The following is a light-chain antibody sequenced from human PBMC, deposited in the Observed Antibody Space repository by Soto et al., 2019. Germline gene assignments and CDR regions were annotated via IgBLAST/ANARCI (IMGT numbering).Light chain of an antibody. CDR2: GAS. CDR1: QSMSNN. J-gene: IGKJ5*01. V-gene: IGKV3-15*01. CDR3: QQYHNWPPFT. Sequence: EIVMTQSPATLSVSPRERTTLSCRASQSMSNNLAWYQQKPGQAPRLLIYGASTRYTGIPDRFSGSGSGTEFTLTISSLQSEDFAIYYCQQYHNWPPFTFGQGTRLEIK.